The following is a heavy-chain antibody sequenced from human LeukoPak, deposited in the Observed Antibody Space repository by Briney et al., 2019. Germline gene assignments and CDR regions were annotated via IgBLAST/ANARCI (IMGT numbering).Heavy chain of an antibody. CDR3: TRGLLDY. D-gene: IGHD2-15*01. CDR1: GFIFDNYD. CDR2: IRWNSGNI. V-gene: IGHV3-9*01. J-gene: IGHJ4*02. Sequence: GRSLRLSCAASGFIFDNYDIHWVRQAPGKGLEWVSGIRWNSGNIGYADSVKGRFTISRDNAKNSLYLQMSSLRAEDTAMYYCTRGLLDYWGQGTLVTASS.